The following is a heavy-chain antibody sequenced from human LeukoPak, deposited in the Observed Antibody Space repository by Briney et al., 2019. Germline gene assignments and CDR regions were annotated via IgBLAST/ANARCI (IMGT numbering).Heavy chain of an antibody. J-gene: IGHJ4*02. CDR3: ARDAYGYYYFDY. CDR2: ISSSNSHG. V-gene: IGHV3-11*06. CDR1: GFTFSDYY. D-gene: IGHD3-3*01. Sequence: GGSPRLSCAASGFTFSDYYMSWIRQAPGKGLEWVSSISSSNSHGYYADSVKGRFTISRDNAMNSLYLQVNSLRAEDTAVYYCARDAYGYYYFDYWGQGTLVTVSS.